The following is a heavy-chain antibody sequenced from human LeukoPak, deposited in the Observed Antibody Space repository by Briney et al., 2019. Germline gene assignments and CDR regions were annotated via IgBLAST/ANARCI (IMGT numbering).Heavy chain of an antibody. Sequence: GGSLRLSCAASGFTFSSYAMNWVRQAPGKGLEWVSAITGSGGRTYYADSVKGRFTISRDNSKNTLYLQMNSLRADDTAVYYCARSLRVRGVPDYMDVWGKGTTVTISS. CDR3: ARSLRVRGVPDYMDV. J-gene: IGHJ6*03. CDR1: GFTFSSYA. V-gene: IGHV3-23*01. CDR2: ITGSGGRT. D-gene: IGHD3-10*01.